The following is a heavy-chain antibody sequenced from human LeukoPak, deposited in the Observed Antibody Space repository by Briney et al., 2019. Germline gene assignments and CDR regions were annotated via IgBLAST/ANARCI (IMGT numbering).Heavy chain of an antibody. CDR2: SRKKANSYTT. J-gene: IGHJ4*02. CDR1: GFTFSDHY. D-gene: IGHD2-15*01. Sequence: GGSLRLSCAASGFTFSDHYMDWVRQAPGKGLEWVGRSRKKANSYTTEYAASVKGRFTISREDSKNSLYLQMNSLKTEDTAVYSCARIAYCSGGNCYHYDYWGQGTLVTVSS. V-gene: IGHV3-72*01. CDR3: ARIAYCSGGNCYHYDY.